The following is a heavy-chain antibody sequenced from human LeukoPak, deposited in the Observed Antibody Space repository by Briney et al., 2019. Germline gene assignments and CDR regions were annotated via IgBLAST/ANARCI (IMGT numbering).Heavy chain of an antibody. Sequence: SVKVSCRASGGTFSSYAISWVRQAPGQGLEWMGGIIPIFGTANYAQKFQGRVTITADESTSTAYMELSSLRSEDTAVYYCARGEPTARLWPYWGQGTLVTVSS. CDR3: ARGEPTARLWPY. D-gene: IGHD5-18*01. J-gene: IGHJ4*02. CDR2: IIPIFGTA. V-gene: IGHV1-69*13. CDR1: GGTFSSYA.